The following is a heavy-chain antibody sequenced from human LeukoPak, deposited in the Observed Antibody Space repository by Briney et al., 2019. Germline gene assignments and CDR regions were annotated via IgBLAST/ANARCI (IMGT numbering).Heavy chain of an antibody. Sequence: NPSETLSLTCTVSGGSISSSSYYWGWIRQPPGKGLEWIGSIYYTESTYYNPSLKSRVTISVDTSKNQFSLNLSSVTAADTALYYCAIVVGGATIVGWFYPWCQGTVVIVSS. J-gene: IGHJ5*02. CDR3: AIVVGGATIVGWFYP. V-gene: IGHV4-39*07. CDR2: IYYTEST. D-gene: IGHD1-26*01. CDR1: GGSISSSSYY.